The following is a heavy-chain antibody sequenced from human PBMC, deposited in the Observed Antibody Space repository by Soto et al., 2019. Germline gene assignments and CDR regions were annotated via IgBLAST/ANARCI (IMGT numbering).Heavy chain of an antibody. CDR3: ARPENEYNNLLGYYHYYYMDV. CDR2: INSDGSST. J-gene: IGHJ6*03. V-gene: IGHV3-74*01. CDR1: GFTFSNYW. D-gene: IGHD1-20*01. Sequence: EVQLVESGGGLVQPGGSLRLSCAASGFTFSNYWMHWVRQAPGKGLVWVSRINSDGSSTSYADSVKGRFTIYRDNAKNTLFLQMNSLRAEDTAVYYCARPENEYNNLLGYYHYYYMDVWGKGTTVTVSS.